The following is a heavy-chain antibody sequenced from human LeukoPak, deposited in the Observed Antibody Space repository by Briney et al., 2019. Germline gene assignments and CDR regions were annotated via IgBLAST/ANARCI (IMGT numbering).Heavy chain of an antibody. CDR1: GFTVSSNY. CDR3: ARDSPVPRFGYYYGMDV. J-gene: IGHJ6*02. D-gene: IGHD2-2*01. CDR2: IYSDGRT. Sequence: GSLRLSCAASGFTVSSNYMTWVRQAPGKGLEWVSVIYSDGRTYYADSVKGRFTISRDNSRNTLHLQMNSLRADDTAVYYCARDSPVPRFGYYYGMDVWAKGPRSPSP. V-gene: IGHV3-66*01.